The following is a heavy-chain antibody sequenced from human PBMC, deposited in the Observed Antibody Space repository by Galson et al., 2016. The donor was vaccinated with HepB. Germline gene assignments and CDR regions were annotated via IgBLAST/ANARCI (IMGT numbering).Heavy chain of an antibody. D-gene: IGHD3-9*01. CDR2: ILSGGST. Sequence: SLRLSCAASGFTVRNNYMAWVRQAPGKGLEWVSVILSGGSTDFADSVKGRFTISRDNGKNSLFLHMNSLRAEDTAVYYCARQVITIHPYYFDYWGQGTLVTVSS. CDR1: GFTVRNNY. CDR3: ARQVITIHPYYFDY. V-gene: IGHV3-53*01. J-gene: IGHJ4*02.